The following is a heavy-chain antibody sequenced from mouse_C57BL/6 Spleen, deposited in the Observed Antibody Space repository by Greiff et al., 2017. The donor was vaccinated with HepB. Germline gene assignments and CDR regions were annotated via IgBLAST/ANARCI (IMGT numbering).Heavy chain of an antibody. J-gene: IGHJ4*01. Sequence: EVHLVESGEGLVKPGGSLKLSCVASGFTFSSYAMSWVRQTPEKRLEWVAYISSGGDYIYYADTVKGRFTISRDNARNTLYLQMSSLKSEDTAMYYCTRDSNYEHYAMDYWGQGTSVTVSS. CDR2: ISSGGDYI. CDR1: GFTFSSYA. CDR3: TRDSNYEHYAMDY. D-gene: IGHD2-5*01. V-gene: IGHV5-9-1*02.